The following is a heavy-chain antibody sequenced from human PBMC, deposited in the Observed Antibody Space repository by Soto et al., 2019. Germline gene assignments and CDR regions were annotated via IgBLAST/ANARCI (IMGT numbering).Heavy chain of an antibody. CDR1: RYWLTNND. CDR3: ARMATSGSLNWFDH. D-gene: IGHD3-16*02. J-gene: IGHJ5*02. CDR2: MNPGSGDT. V-gene: IGHV1-8*01. Sequence: ASVKAPSKDFRYWLTNNDRCSLRHSKEQGLEWMGWMNPGSGDTGYAQKFQGRVTMTRDISIATAYMELSSLRSDDTAIFYFARMATSGSLNWFDHSGQGTLVT.